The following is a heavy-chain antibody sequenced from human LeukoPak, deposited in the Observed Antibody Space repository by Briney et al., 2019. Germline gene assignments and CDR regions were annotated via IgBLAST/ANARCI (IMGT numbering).Heavy chain of an antibody. CDR2: LSDTSTNT. J-gene: IGHJ6*02. V-gene: IGHV3-23*01. CDR1: GFTFSNYA. CDR3: ARVPYPDYGSWRPPFMDV. Sequence: GGALRLSFAASGFTFSNYALSWGCQAPGEGLEWGSNLSDTSTNTYYADSVTGRFTISRDNSMNTLYLQMNSLRAEDTAIYFCARVPYPDYGSWRPPFMDVWGQGTTVAVSS. D-gene: IGHD3-10*01.